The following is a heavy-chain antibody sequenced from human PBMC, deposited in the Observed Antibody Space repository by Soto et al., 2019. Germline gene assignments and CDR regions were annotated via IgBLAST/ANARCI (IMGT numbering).Heavy chain of an antibody. V-gene: IGHV3-33*01. CDR1: GFTFSSYG. J-gene: IGHJ6*02. CDR3: ARDFLVDTTIVVDIGNGMDV. D-gene: IGHD3-22*01. CDR2: IWYDGSNK. Sequence: GESLKISCAASGFTFSSYGMHWVRQAPGKGLEWVAVIWYDGSNKYYADSVKGRFTISRDNSKNTLYLQMNSLRAEDTAVYYCARDFLVDTTIVVDIGNGMDVWGQGTTVTVSS.